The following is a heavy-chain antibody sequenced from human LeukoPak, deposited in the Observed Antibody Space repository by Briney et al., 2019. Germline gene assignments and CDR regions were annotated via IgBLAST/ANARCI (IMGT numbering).Heavy chain of an antibody. CDR2: INSDGSST. Sequence: GGSLRLSCAASGFTFSSYWMHWVRQAPGKGLVWVSRINSDGSSTSYADSVKGRFTISRDNAKNTLYLQMNSLRAEDTAVYYCARQVGSRGWMDYWGQGTLVAVSS. J-gene: IGHJ4*02. D-gene: IGHD1-26*01. V-gene: IGHV3-74*01. CDR1: GFTFSSYW. CDR3: ARQVGSRGWMDY.